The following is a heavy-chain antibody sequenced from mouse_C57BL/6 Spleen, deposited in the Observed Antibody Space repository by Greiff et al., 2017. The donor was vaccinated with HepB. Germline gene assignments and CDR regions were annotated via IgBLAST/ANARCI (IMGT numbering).Heavy chain of an antibody. Sequence: QVQLQQSGAELVKPGASVKISCKASGYAFSSYWMNWVKQRPGKGLEWIGQIYPGDGDTNYNGKFKGKATLTADKSSSTAYMQLSSLTSEDSAVYFCARQSYYDYEEGAMDYWGQGTSVTVSS. CDR2: IYPGDGDT. J-gene: IGHJ4*01. D-gene: IGHD2-4*01. V-gene: IGHV1-80*01. CDR1: GYAFSSYW. CDR3: ARQSYYDYEEGAMDY.